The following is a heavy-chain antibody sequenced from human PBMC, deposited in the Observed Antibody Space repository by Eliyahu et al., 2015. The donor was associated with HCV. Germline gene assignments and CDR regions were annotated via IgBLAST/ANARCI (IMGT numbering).Heavy chain of an antibody. D-gene: IGHD3-22*01. CDR2: ISSSGSNI. J-gene: IGHJ4*02. Sequence: QVQLVESGGVLVKPGGSLXLSCAASGFPFSXYYMSWIRQAPGKGLEWVSYISSSGSNIYYVDSVKGRFTISRDNAKNTLYLQMNSLRAGDTAVYFCARVDYYDSSGYYYDYWGQGTLVTVSS. V-gene: IGHV3-11*01. CDR1: GFPFSXYY. CDR3: ARVDYYDSSGYYYDY.